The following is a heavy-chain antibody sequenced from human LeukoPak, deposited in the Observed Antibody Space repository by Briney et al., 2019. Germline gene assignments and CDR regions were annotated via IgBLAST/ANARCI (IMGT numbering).Heavy chain of an antibody. J-gene: IGHJ4*02. CDR1: GYTFTSYG. CDR2: ISAYNDNT. Sequence: GASVKVSCKASGYTFTSYGISWVRQAPGQGLEWMGWISAYNDNTNYAQKLQGRVTMTTDTSTSTAFMELRSLRSDDTAVYYCARPATVTTSSPYFDYWGQGTLVTVSS. CDR3: ARPATVTTSSPYFDY. D-gene: IGHD4-17*01. V-gene: IGHV1-18*01.